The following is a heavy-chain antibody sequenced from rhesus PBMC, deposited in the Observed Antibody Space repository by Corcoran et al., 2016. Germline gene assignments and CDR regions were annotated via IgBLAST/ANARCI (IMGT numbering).Heavy chain of an antibody. V-gene: IGHV4S11*01. CDR3: ARGSRGGWYFDL. D-gene: IGHD5-42*01. Sequence: QVQLQESGPGLVTPLEPLSLTCAVSGGSLRRTYWRWIPPPPWKGLEWIGYIDGSGSSTNYNPVLKSRVTRSVDTSKNQFSLKLSSVTAADTAVYYCARGSRGGWYFDLWALAPQSPSPQ. J-gene: IGHJ2*01. CDR2: IDGSGSST. CDR1: GGSLRRTY.